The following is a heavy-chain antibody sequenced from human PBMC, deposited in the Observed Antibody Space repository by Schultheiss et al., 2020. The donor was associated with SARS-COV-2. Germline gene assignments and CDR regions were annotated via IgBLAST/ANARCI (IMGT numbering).Heavy chain of an antibody. CDR2: IYYSGST. Sequence: SETLSLTCTVSGGSISSGGYYWSWIRQHPGKGLEWIGYIYYSGSTYYNPSLKSRVTISVDTSKNQFSLKLSSVTAADTAVYYCAREAVATIPRVYYYYGMDVWGQGTTVTVSS. CDR3: AREAVATIPRVYYYYGMDV. J-gene: IGHJ6*02. D-gene: IGHD5-12*01. V-gene: IGHV4-31*03. CDR1: GGSISSGGYY.